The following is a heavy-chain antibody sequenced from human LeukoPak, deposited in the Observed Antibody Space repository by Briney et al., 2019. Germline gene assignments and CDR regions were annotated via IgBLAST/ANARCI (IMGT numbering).Heavy chain of an antibody. V-gene: IGHV3-7*04. CDR2: IKQDGSEK. CDR3: ARVSSTSYYFDY. J-gene: IGHJ4*02. Sequence: GGSLRLSCAASGFTFSSYWMTWVRQAPGKGLEWVANIKQDGSEKYYVDSVKSRFTISRDNAKNSLYLQMNSLRAEDTAVYYCARVSSTSYYFDYWGQGTLVTVSS. D-gene: IGHD6-6*01. CDR1: GFTFSSYW.